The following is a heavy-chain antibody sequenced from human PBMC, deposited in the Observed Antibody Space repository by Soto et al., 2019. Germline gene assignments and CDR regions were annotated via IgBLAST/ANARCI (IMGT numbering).Heavy chain of an antibody. J-gene: IGHJ4*02. V-gene: IGHV3-23*01. CDR2: ISGSGGST. CDR1: GFTFSSYA. CDR3: AKDGAYYGSGSYYPSRFVSFDY. D-gene: IGHD3-10*01. Sequence: GGSLRLSCAASGFTFSSYAMSWVRQAPGKGLEWVSAISGSGGSTYYADSVKGRFTISRDNSKNTMYLQMNSLRAEDTAVYYCAKDGAYYGSGSYYPSRFVSFDYWGQGTLVTVSS.